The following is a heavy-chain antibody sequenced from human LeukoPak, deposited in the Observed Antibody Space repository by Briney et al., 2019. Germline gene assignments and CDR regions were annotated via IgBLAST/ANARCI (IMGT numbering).Heavy chain of an antibody. CDR1: GFTFSSYE. CDR2: ISSSGSTI. V-gene: IGHV3-48*03. CDR3: ATQHTLWSPLDC. D-gene: IGHD3-10*01. J-gene: IGHJ4*02. Sequence: QSGGSLRLSCAASGFTFSSYEMNWVRQAPGKGLEWLSYISSSGSTIYYADSVKGRFTISRDNAKNSLYLQMNSLRAEDTAVYYCATQHTLWSPLDCWGQGTLVTVSS.